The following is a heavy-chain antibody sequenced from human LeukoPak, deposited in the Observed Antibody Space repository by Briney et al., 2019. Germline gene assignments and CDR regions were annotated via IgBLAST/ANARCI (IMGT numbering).Heavy chain of an antibody. CDR3: AIEPGVGSSGYPPGAFDI. CDR1: GFTFSSYG. CDR2: IWYDGSNK. V-gene: IGHV3-33*01. D-gene: IGHD3-22*01. J-gene: IGHJ3*02. Sequence: PGRSLRLSCAASGFTFSSYGMHWVRQAPGKGLEWVAVIWYDGSNKYYADSVKGRFTISRDNSKNTLYLQMNSLRAEDTAVYYCAIEPGVGSSGYPPGAFDIWGQGTMVTVSS.